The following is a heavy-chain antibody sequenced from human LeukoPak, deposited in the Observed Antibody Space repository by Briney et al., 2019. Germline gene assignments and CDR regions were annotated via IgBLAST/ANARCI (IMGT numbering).Heavy chain of an antibody. V-gene: IGHV3-30*18. CDR2: ISYDGSNK. Sequence: GGSLRLSCAASGFTFSSYGMHWVRQAPGKGLEWVAVISYDGSNKYYADSVKGRFTISRDNSKNTLYLQMNSLRAEDTAVYYCAKDTTLFYDYFDYWGQGTLVTVSS. CDR1: GFTFSSYG. CDR3: AKDTTLFYDYFDY. J-gene: IGHJ4*02. D-gene: IGHD2/OR15-2a*01.